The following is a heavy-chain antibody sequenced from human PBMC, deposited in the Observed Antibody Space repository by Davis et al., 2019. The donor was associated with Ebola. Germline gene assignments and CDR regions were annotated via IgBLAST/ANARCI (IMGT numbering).Heavy chain of an antibody. D-gene: IGHD3-3*01. V-gene: IGHV4-59*01. CDR1: GGSFSGYY. CDR2: IYYSGST. Sequence: GSLRLSCAVYGGSFSGYYWSWIRQPPGKGLAWIGYIYYSGSTNYNPSLKSRVTISVDTSKNQFSLKLSSVTAADTAVYYCARARFGVVSNYYYYYGMDVWGQGTTVTVSS. J-gene: IGHJ6*02. CDR3: ARARFGVVSNYYYYYGMDV.